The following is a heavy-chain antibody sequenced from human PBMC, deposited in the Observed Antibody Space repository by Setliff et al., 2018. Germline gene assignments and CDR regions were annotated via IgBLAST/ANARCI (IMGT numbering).Heavy chain of an antibody. J-gene: IGHJ4*02. D-gene: IGHD6-19*01. CDR2: ISPSSDRV. CDR1: GFTFSDSY. CDR3: ARDLRVAVAGFDL. V-gene: IGHV3-11*01. Sequence: GGSLRLSCAASGFTFSDSYMSWIRQAPGKGLEWISYISPSSDRVYYSRSVEGRFSVSRDNAKKSLYLQMNSLRVDDTAVYYCARDLRVAVAGFDLWGQGSLVTVS.